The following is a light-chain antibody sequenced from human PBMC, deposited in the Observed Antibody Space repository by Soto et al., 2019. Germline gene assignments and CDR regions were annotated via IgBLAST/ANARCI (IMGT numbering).Light chain of an antibody. J-gene: IGLJ2*01. CDR1: SSDVGGYNY. CDR3: SSYTSSSTQ. Sequence: QSVLTQPASVSGSPGQSITVSCTGTSSDVGGYNYVYWYQQHPGKAPKLMIYDVSNRPSGVSNRFSGSKSGNTASLTISGLQAEDEADYYCSSYTSSSTQFGGGTKLTVL. V-gene: IGLV2-14*01. CDR2: DVS.